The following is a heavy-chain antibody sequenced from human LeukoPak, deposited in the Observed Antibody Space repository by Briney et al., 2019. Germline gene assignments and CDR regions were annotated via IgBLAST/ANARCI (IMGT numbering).Heavy chain of an antibody. J-gene: IGHJ4*02. V-gene: IGHV4-39*07. CDR1: GGSISSSSYY. CDR3: ARDRDILTGYGFDY. Sequence: PSETLSLTCTVSGGSISSSSYYWGWIRQPPGKGLEWIGSIYYSGSTYYNPSLKSRVTISVDTSKNQFSLKLSSVTAADTAVYYCARDRDILTGYGFDYWGQGTLVTVSS. D-gene: IGHD3-9*01. CDR2: IYYSGST.